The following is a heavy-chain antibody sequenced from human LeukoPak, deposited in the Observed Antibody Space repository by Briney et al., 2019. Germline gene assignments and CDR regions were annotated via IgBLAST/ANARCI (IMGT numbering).Heavy chain of an antibody. CDR3: ARCPSSVPTFDY. CDR1: GYSISSGYY. V-gene: IGHV4-38-2*02. J-gene: IGHJ4*02. Sequence: SETLSLTCTVSGYSISSGYYWGWIRQPPGKGLEWIGSIYHSGSTYYNPSLKSRVTMSVDTSKNQFSLKLSSVTAADAAVYYCARCPSSVPTFDYWGQGTLVTVSS. CDR2: IYHSGST.